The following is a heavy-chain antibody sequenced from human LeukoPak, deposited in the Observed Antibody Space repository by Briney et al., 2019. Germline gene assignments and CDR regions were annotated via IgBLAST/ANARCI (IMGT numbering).Heavy chain of an antibody. J-gene: IGHJ4*02. D-gene: IGHD5-12*01. CDR3: ARDGYSGYDFDY. CDR1: GGSISSYY. Sequence: SETLSLTCTVSGGSISSYYWSWIRQPPGKGLEWIGYIYYSGSTNYNPSLKSRVTISVDTSKNQFSLKLSSVTAADTAVYYCARDGYSGYDFDYWGQGTLVTVSS. CDR2: IYYSGST. V-gene: IGHV4-59*12.